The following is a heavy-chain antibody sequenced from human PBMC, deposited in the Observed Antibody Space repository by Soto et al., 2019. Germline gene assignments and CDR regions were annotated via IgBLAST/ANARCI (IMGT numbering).Heavy chain of an antibody. CDR3: APLTVSLSGPYGIHV. J-gene: IGHJ6*02. Sequence: AETLSLTCSVSGYSVSSSDYYWAWIRQPPGKGLEWIGSMFYSGLTYYNPSLKSRVTLSVDTSKNQFSVRLNSVTAADTAVYNCAPLTVSLSGPYGIHVWGQGTTVTVS. CDR1: GYSVSSSDYY. D-gene: IGHD2-15*01. CDR2: MFYSGLT. V-gene: IGHV4-39*01.